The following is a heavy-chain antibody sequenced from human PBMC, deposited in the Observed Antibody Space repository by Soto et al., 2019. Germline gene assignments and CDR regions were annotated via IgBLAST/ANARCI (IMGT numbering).Heavy chain of an antibody. J-gene: IGHJ6*03. D-gene: IGHD2-15*01. V-gene: IGHV3-21*01. Sequence: EVQLVESGGGLVKPGGSLRLSCVVSGFTFSSYSMNWVRQAPGKGLEWVSSISSGSNYTYYADSVKARFTXXRDXAKXXXXXXXXXXXXEXTALXXCARDFKESQYYYYCMDXWGKXTT. CDR3: ARDFKESQYYYYCMDX. CDR1: GFTFSSYS. CDR2: ISSGSNYT.